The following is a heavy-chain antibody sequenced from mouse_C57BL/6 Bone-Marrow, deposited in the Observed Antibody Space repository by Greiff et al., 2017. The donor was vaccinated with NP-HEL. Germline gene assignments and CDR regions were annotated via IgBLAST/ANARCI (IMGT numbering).Heavy chain of an antibody. V-gene: IGHV1-82*01. CDR3: ARAPYGNYEAY. D-gene: IGHD2-1*01. CDR2: IYPGDGDT. J-gene: IGHJ3*01. CDR1: GYAFSSSW. Sequence: VQLQQSGPELVKPGASVKISCKASGYAFSSSWMNWVKQRPGKGLEWIGRIYPGDGDTNYNGKFKGKATLTADKSSSTAYMQLSSLTSEVSAVYFCARAPYGNYEAYWGQGTLVTVSA.